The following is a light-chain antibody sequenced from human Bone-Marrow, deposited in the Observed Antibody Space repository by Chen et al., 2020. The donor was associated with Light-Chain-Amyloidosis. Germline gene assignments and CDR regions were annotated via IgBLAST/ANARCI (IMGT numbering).Light chain of an antibody. Sequence: EIVMTQSTATLSVSPGESATLSCRASQSGCSSVAWYQQKPGQAPRILIYGVSTRATGIPARFSGSGSGTEFTLTISSMQSEDFAVYYCQQCYNWPPWTFGQGTKVEI. CDR1: QSGCSS. J-gene: IGKJ1*01. CDR3: QQCYNWPPWT. V-gene: IGKV3-15*01. CDR2: GVS.